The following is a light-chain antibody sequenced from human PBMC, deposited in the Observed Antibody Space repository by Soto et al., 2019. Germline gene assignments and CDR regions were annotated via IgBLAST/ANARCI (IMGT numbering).Light chain of an antibody. J-gene: IGKJ1*01. V-gene: IGKV3-20*01. CDR2: DAS. CDR3: QQYGSSPWT. CDR1: QSVSSY. Sequence: EIVLTQSPATLSLSPGEIATLSCRASQSVSSYLAWYQQKPDQAPRLLIYDASNRATGIPARFSGSGSGTDFTLTISRLEPEDFAVYYCQQYGSSPWTFGQGTKVDIK.